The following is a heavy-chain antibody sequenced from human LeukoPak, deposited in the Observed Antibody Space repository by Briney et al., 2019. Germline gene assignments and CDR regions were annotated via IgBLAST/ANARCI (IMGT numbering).Heavy chain of an antibody. J-gene: IGHJ4*02. D-gene: IGHD3-22*01. V-gene: IGHV3-7*01. CDR1: GFTFSSYW. CDR2: IKLDGSEK. Sequence: GGSLRLSCAASGFTFSSYWMSWARQAPGKGLEWVANIKLDGSEKYYVDSVKGRFTISRDNAKSSLYLQMNSLRAEDTAVYYCARTYHSDSSAYRHFDYWGQGTLVTVSS. CDR3: ARTYHSDSSAYRHFDY.